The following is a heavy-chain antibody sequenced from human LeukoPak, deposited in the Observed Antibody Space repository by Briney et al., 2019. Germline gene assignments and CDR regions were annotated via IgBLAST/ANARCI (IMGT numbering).Heavy chain of an antibody. Sequence: GGSLRLSCAVSGFSFSNPWMTWVRQSPGKGLEWVANIKQDGSETYYVDSVMGRFTISRLNAKNSVYLQMNSLRAEDTAVYYCARDRSISGVVTIDFWGQGTLVTVSS. V-gene: IGHV3-7*01. CDR1: GFSFSNPW. J-gene: IGHJ4*02. CDR2: IKQDGSET. D-gene: IGHD3-3*01. CDR3: ARDRSISGVVTIDF.